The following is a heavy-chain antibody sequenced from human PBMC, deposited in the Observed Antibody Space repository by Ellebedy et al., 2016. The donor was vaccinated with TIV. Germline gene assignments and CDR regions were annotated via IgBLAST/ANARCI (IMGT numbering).Heavy chain of an antibody. J-gene: IGHJ4*02. CDR2: ISSSGSTT. CDR1: GFTFSDYY. V-gene: IGHV3-11*01. CDR3: ARGGKNHLISFHYFDS. Sequence: GGSLRLSXAASGFTFSDYYMGCIRQAPGKGLEWISYISSSGSTTYYADSVEGRFTIPRDNAKNSLFLQMNSLRVEDTAVYYCARGGKNHLISFHYFDSWGQGTLVTVSS. D-gene: IGHD1-14*01.